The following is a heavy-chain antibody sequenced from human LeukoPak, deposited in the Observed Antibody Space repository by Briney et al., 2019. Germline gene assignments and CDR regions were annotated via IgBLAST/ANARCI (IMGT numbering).Heavy chain of an antibody. V-gene: IGHV3-48*04. J-gene: IGHJ4*02. CDR1: GFTFSTYN. D-gene: IGHD5-24*01. CDR2: ISSSSSTI. CDR3: ARAFRDVIFDS. Sequence: QSGGSLRLSCAASGFTFSTYNMNWVRQAPGKGLEWVSYISSSSSTIYYADSVKGRFTISRGNAKNSLYLQMNSLRAEDTAVYYCARAFRDVIFDSWGQGTLVTVSS.